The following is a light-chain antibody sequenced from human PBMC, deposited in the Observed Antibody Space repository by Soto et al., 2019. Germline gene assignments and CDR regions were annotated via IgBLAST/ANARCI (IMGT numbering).Light chain of an antibody. CDR1: SSDVDTYKY. CDR2: EVS. J-gene: IGLJ2*01. Sequence: QSALTQPASVSGSPGQSIIISCTGTSSDVDTYKYVSWYQQHPGKAPKLMIYEVSHRPSGVSDRFSGSKSGNTASLTISGLPAEDEADYYCCSYAGSTTRVLFGGGTKLTVL. CDR3: CSYAGSTTRVL. V-gene: IGLV2-14*01.